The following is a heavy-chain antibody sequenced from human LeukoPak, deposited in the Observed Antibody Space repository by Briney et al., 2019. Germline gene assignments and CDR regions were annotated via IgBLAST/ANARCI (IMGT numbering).Heavy chain of an antibody. CDR2: ISSSSDTI. CDR3: VRDRSAPDY. CDR1: GFTFNIYA. J-gene: IGHJ4*02. Sequence: PGRSLRLSCAASGFTFNIYAMNWIRQAPGKGLEWLSYISSSSDTIYYAESVKGRLTISRDNAKNSLYLQMNSLRDEDTALYYCVRDRSAPDYWGQGTLVTVSS. V-gene: IGHV3-48*02.